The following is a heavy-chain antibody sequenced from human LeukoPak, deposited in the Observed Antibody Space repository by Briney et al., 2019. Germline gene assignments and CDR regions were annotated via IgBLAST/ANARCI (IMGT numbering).Heavy chain of an antibody. Sequence: GGSLRLSCAPSGFTFSSYWMHWVRQAPGKGLEWVSAISGSGGSTYYADSVKGRFTISRDNSKNTLYLQMNSLRAEDTAVYYCADVGYYDSSGSFNYWGQGTLVTVSS. J-gene: IGHJ4*02. CDR3: ADVGYYDSSGSFNY. CDR1: GFTFSSYW. D-gene: IGHD3-22*01. CDR2: ISGSGGST. V-gene: IGHV3-23*01.